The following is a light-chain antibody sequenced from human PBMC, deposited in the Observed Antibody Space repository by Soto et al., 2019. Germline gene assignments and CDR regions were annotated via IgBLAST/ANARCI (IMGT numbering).Light chain of an antibody. CDR1: QSVRSNY. J-gene: IGKJ2*01. V-gene: IGKV3-20*01. CDR3: HQYGYGVET. Sequence: EIVLTQSPGTLSLSPGERATLSCRASQSVRSNYLAWYQQQPGQAPRLLIFGTSSRATGIPDRFSGSGSGTDFTLTISRLDPEDSAVYFCHQYGYGVETVGQGTKLEIK. CDR2: GTS.